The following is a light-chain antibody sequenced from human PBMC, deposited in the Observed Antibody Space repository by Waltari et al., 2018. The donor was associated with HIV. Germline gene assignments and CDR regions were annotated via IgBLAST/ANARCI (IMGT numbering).Light chain of an antibody. CDR3: QQRDTWPRT. CDR2: NAV. CDR1: QSVSTY. Sequence: EHVMTQSPVTLSLSQGERATLACRASQSVSTYLAWSQQKPVQAPRLLIYNAVNRATGITARFSGSGSGTDFTLTISSLEPEDFAIYYCQQRDTWPRTFGQGTKVEIK. V-gene: IGKV3-11*01. J-gene: IGKJ1*01.